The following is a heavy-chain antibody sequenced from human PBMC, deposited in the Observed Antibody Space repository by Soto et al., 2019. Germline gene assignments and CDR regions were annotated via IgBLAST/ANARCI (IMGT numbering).Heavy chain of an antibody. CDR1: GFNFSSYG. CDR2: ISNDGSNK. J-gene: IGHJ6*03. D-gene: IGHD3-3*01. V-gene: IGHV3-30*03. Sequence: GGSLRLSCVASGFNFSSYGMHWVRQAPGKGLEWVAVISNDGSNKYYADSVKGRFTISRDNSKNTLFLQMNSLRAEDTAVYYCAILKFYDFWSGYYNGEYYMDVWGKGTTVTVSS. CDR3: AILKFYDFWSGYYNGEYYMDV.